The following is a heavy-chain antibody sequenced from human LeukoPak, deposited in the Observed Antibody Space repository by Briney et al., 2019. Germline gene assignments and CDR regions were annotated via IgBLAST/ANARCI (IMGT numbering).Heavy chain of an antibody. CDR2: LYSDGNT. CDR1: GFTVITND. CDR3: ARGVEPLAANTLAY. D-gene: IGHD1-14*01. Sequence: GGSLRLACAASGFTVITNDMTWVRQAPGKGLEWVSVLYSDGNTKYADSVQGRFTISRDNSKNTLYLEMNSLSPDDTAVYYCARGVEPLAANTLAYWGQGTLVTVSS. J-gene: IGHJ4*02. V-gene: IGHV3-53*01.